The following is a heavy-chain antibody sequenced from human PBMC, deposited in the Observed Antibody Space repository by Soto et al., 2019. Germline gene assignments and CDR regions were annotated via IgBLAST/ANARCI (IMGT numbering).Heavy chain of an antibody. CDR2: IYYSGST. V-gene: IGHV4-59*12. CDR1: GGSISSYY. Sequence: PSETLSLTCTVAGGSISSYYWSWIRPPPGKGLEWIGYIYYSGSTNYNPSLKSRVTISVDTSKNQFSLHLNSVTLEDTAVYYCARSWFGHQVHWFDSWGQGTLVTVSS. J-gene: IGHJ5*01. D-gene: IGHD3-16*01. CDR3: ARSWFGHQVHWFDS.